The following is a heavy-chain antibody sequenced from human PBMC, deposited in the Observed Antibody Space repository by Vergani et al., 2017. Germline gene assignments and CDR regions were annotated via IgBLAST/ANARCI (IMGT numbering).Heavy chain of an antibody. D-gene: IGHD3-10*01. J-gene: IGHJ6*02. CDR1: GHTFSNYY. Sequence: QAQLVQSGAEVKQPGASVKVSCRAPGHTFSNYYMYWVRQAPGLGLEWMGIINPSDGSASYAQKFQGRVTLTRDTSTSTVYMNLRSLRSEDTAVYYCTRAAAYGSWNTYYYYGMDVWGQGTTVTVSS. CDR3: TRAAAYGSWNTYYYYGMDV. CDR2: INPSDGSA. V-gene: IGHV1-46*03.